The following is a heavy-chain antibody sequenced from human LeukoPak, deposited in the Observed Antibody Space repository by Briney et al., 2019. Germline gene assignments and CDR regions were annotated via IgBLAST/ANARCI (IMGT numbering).Heavy chain of an antibody. J-gene: IGHJ2*01. CDR3: AREAQQYYDSSGYL. CDR2: IYHSGST. V-gene: IGHV4-30-2*01. Sequence: PSETLSLTCAVSGGSISSGGYSWGWIRQPPGKGLEWIGYIYHSGSTYYNPSLKSRVTISVDRSKNQFSLKLSSVTAADTAVYYCAREAQQYYDSSGYLWGRGTLVTVSS. D-gene: IGHD3-22*01. CDR1: GGSISSGGYS.